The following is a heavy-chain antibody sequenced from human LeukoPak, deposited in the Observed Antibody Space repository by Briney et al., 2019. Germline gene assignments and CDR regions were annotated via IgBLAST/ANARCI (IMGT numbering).Heavy chain of an antibody. V-gene: IGHV3-11*04. CDR3: AKDPSFRPGYFDY. Sequence: GGSLRLSCAASGFTFSDYYMSWIRQAPGKGLEWVSYISSSGSTIYYADSVKGRFTISRDNSKNTLYLQMNSLRAEDTAVYYCAKDPSFRPGYFDYWGQGTLVTVSS. J-gene: IGHJ4*02. CDR2: ISSSGSTI. CDR1: GFTFSDYY.